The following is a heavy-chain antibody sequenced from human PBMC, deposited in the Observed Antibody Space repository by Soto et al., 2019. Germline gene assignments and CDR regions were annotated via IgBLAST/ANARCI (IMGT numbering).Heavy chain of an antibody. Sequence: ASVKVSCKTSGYTFTAYYMHWVRQAPGQGLEWMGWINPNSGDTNYAQKFLGRVTMTRETSITTAHMELSSLRPDDTAVYYCARRGDRTLGYFDNWGQGALVTVSS. V-gene: IGHV1-2*02. CDR1: GYTFTAYY. CDR3: ARRGDRTLGYFDN. CDR2: INPNSGDT. J-gene: IGHJ4*02. D-gene: IGHD2-21*01.